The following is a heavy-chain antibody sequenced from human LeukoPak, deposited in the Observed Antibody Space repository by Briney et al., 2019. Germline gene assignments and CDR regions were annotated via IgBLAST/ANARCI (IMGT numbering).Heavy chain of an antibody. J-gene: IGHJ4*02. CDR1: GFTFDDYV. Sequence: GGSLRLSCAASGFTFDDYVMHWVRQAPGKGLEWVSLISGDGGSTYYADSVKGRFTISRDNSKNSLYLQMNSLRTEDTALYYCAKAPYCSGGSCYSGDGYWGQGTLVTVSS. D-gene: IGHD2-15*01. CDR3: AKAPYCSGGSCYSGDGY. CDR2: ISGDGGST. V-gene: IGHV3-43*02.